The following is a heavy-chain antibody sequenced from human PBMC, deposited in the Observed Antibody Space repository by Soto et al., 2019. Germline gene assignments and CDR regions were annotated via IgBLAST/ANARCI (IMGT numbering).Heavy chain of an antibody. Sequence: GGSLRLSCAASVFTFSRYWMSWVRQAPGKGLEWVANIKEDGSQKWYVDSVKGRFTISRDNGKNSLYLQINSLRAEDTAVYYCARGDYYDSSGPFSDAFDVWGQGTMVTVSS. CDR2: IKEDGSQK. CDR3: ARGDYYDSSGPFSDAFDV. J-gene: IGHJ3*01. D-gene: IGHD3-22*01. V-gene: IGHV3-7*04. CDR1: VFTFSRYW.